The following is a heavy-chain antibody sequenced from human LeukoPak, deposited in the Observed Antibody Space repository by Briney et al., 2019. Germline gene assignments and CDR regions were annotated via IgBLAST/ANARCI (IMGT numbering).Heavy chain of an antibody. CDR3: AKEIGVCMTTGGYFDY. Sequence: GGSLRLSCAASGFTFSSYGMHWVRQAPGKGLEWVAVISYDGSNKYYADSVKGRFTISRDNSKNTLYLQMNSLRAEDTAVYYCAKEIGVCMTTGGYFDYWGQGTLVTVSS. CDR2: ISYDGSNK. CDR1: GFTFSSYG. D-gene: IGHD4-11*01. V-gene: IGHV3-30*18. J-gene: IGHJ4*02.